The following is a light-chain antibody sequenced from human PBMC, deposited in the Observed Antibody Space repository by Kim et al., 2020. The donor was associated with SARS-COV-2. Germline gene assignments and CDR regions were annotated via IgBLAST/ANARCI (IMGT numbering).Light chain of an antibody. V-gene: IGLV3-1*01. CDR3: QAWDSSTVV. J-gene: IGLJ2*01. CDR1: KLGDKY. Sequence: SYELTQPPSVSVSPGQTASITCSGDKLGDKYACWYQQKPGQTPVLVIYQDSKRPSGIPERFSGSNSGSTATLTISGTQAMDEADYYCQAWDSSTVVFGGETQLTVL. CDR2: QDS.